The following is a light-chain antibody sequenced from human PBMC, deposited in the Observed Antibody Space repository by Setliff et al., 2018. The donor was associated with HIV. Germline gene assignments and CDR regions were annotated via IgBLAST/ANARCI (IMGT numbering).Light chain of an antibody. CDR1: SSNIGSNT. V-gene: IGLV1-44*01. CDR3: AAWDDSLNAWV. CDR2: SNN. Sequence: QGPSASGTPGQRVTISCSGSSSNIGSNTVNWYQQLPGTAPKLLIYSNNQRPSGVPDRFSGSKSGTSASLAISGLQSEDEADYNCAAWDDSLNAWVLGGGTKVTVL. J-gene: IGLJ3*02.